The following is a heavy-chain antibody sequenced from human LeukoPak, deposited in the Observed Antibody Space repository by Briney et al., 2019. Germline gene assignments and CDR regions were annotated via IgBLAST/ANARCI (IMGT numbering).Heavy chain of an antibody. D-gene: IGHD4-17*01. CDR1: GLTGSHNY. J-gene: IGHJ5*02. V-gene: IGHV3-53*01. CDR3: IVFGDSNH. CDR2: IHTSGDT. Sequence: GGSLRLSCAASGLTGSHNYVSWVRQAPGKRLEWVSAIHTSGDTCYADSVKGRFTISRDTSKNTLYLQINSLRVEDTAVYYCIVFGDSNHWGQGTLVTVSS.